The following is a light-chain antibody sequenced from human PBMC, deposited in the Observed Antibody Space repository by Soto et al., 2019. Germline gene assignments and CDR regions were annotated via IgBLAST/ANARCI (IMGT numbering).Light chain of an antibody. CDR1: QSVSNNY. J-gene: IGKJ1*01. V-gene: IGKV3-20*01. CDR2: GAS. CDR3: QHYGSSGT. Sequence: EIVLTQSPGTLSLSPGERATLSCRASQSVSNNYLAWYQQKPGQAPRLLIYGASNRATGIPDKFSGSGSGTVFTITISRLEPEDFAVYYCQHYGSSGTFGQGTNVEIK.